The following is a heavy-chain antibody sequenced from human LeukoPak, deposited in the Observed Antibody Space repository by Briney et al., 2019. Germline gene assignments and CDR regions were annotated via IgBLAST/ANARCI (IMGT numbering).Heavy chain of an antibody. CDR3: ARALLWFGESWYFDL. CDR1: GFTFSSYA. J-gene: IGHJ2*01. CDR2: ISYDGSNK. D-gene: IGHD3-10*01. Sequence: GGSLRLSCAASGFTFSSYAMHWVRQAPGKGLEWVAVISYDGSNKYYADSVKGRFTISRDNSKNSLYLQMSSLRAEDTAVYYCARALLWFGESWYFDLWGRGTLVTVSS. V-gene: IGHV3-30-3*01.